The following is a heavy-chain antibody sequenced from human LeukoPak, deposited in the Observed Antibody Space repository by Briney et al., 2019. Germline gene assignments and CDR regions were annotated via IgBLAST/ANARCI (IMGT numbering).Heavy chain of an antibody. Sequence: SQTLSLTCTVSGGSISSGGYYWTWVRQPPGKGLEWIGYVYHSGSTTYNPSLKSRVTISIDTSQNKFSLKLRSVTAADTAMYYCARGKYYGDSDFWGQGTLVIVSS. V-gene: IGHV4-61*08. CDR2: VYHSGST. J-gene: IGHJ4*02. CDR1: GGSISSGGYY. D-gene: IGHD3-3*01. CDR3: ARGKYYGDSDF.